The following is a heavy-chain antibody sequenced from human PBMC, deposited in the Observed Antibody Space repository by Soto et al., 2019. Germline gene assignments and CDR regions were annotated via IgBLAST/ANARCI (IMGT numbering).Heavy chain of an antibody. CDR1: GGSISSDGYY. D-gene: IGHD3-22*01. CDR3: ARSFYFDSSGYDL. J-gene: IGHJ5*02. CDR2: SYYSGST. V-gene: IGHV4-31*03. Sequence: QVQLQESGPGLVEPSQTLSLTCTVSGGSISSDGYYWSWIRQHPGKGLEWIGHSYYSGSTYYSPSLKSRVSISVDTSKNQFSLKLSSVTAADTAVYYCARSFYFDSSGYDLWGQGTLVTVSS.